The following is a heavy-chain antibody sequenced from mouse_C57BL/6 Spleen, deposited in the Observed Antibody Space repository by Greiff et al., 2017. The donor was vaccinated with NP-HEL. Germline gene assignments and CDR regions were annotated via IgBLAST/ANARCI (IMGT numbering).Heavy chain of an antibody. V-gene: IGHV14-3*01. CDR2: IDPANGNT. J-gene: IGHJ3*01. D-gene: IGHD2-5*01. Sequence: EVQLQQSVAELVRPGASVTLSCTASGFNIKNTYMHWVKQRPEQGLEWIGRIDPANGNTKYAPKFQGKATLTADTSSNTAYLQLSSLTSEDTAIYYCARKAYYSNYPFAYWGQGTLVTVSA. CDR1: GFNIKNTY. CDR3: ARKAYYSNYPFAY.